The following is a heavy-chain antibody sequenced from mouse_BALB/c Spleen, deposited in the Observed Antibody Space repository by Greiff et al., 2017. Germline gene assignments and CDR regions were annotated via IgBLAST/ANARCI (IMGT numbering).Heavy chain of an antibody. CDR1: GFTFTDYY. V-gene: IGHV7-3*02. CDR3: ARPVSTMITTGAMDY. D-gene: IGHD2-4*01. Sequence: EVKLQESGGGLVQPGGSLRLSCATSGFTFTDYYMSWVRQPPGKALEWLGFIRNKANGYTTEYSASVKGRFTISRDNSQSILYLQMNTLRAEDSATYYCARPVSTMITTGAMDYWGQGTSVTVSS. CDR2: IRNKANGYTT. J-gene: IGHJ4*01.